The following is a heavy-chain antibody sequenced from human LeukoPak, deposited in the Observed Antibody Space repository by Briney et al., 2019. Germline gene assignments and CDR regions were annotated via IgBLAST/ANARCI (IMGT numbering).Heavy chain of an antibody. J-gene: IGHJ4*02. Sequence: PGESLKISCKGSGYXFTNYWIGXXXXXXXXXXXXXXIXXXXXXXTKYSPSFQGQVTXSAXKSIXTAYLQWRTLKASDPAMYYCARRSTAVYSSGSYYNDPTFDYWGQGTLVTVSS. CDR2: XXXXXXXT. CDR1: GYXFTNYW. V-gene: IGHV5-51*01. CDR3: ARRSTAVYSSGSYYNDPTFDY. D-gene: IGHD3-10*01.